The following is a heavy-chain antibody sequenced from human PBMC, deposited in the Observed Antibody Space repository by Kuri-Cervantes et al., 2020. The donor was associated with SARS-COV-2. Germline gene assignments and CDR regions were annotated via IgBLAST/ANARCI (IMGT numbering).Heavy chain of an antibody. CDR2: ISWNSGSI. CDR3: ARGPGYRDSSGYYYF. CDR1: GFTFDEYA. V-gene: IGHV3-9*01. J-gene: IGHJ4*02. D-gene: IGHD3-22*01. Sequence: GGSLRLSCAASGFTFDEYAMHWVRQAPGKGLEWVSGISWNSGSIDYADSVKGRFTISRDNAKNTLYLQMNSLRAEDTAVYYCARGPGYRDSSGYYYFWGQGTLVTVSS.